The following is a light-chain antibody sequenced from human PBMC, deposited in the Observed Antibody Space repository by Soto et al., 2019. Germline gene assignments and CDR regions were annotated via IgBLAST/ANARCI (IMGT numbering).Light chain of an antibody. CDR3: QQLNSYPRT. J-gene: IGKJ4*01. Sequence: EIXLTQSASSLXASVGDRVTIXCRASQGIRSYFGWYQQKPGKAPKPLLSAASTLQRGGPSRFSGSGSVTEFTRTVSSLQPEDFATYYGQQLNSYPRTFGGGTKVDI. CDR2: AAS. V-gene: IGKV1-9*01. CDR1: QGIRSY.